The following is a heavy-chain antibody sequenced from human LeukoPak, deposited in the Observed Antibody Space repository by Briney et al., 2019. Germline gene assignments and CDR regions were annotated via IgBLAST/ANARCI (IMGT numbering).Heavy chain of an antibody. D-gene: IGHD5-18*01. CDR2: IGTAGDT. J-gene: IGHJ2*01. CDR3: ARRGYSYGFRWYFDL. CDR1: GFTFSGYD. Sequence: GGSLRLSCAASGFTFSGYDMHWVRQATGKGLEWVSAIGTAGDTYYPGSVKGRFTISRENAKNSLYLQMNSLRAGDTAVYYCARRGYSYGFRWYFDLWGRGTLVTVSS. V-gene: IGHV3-13*01.